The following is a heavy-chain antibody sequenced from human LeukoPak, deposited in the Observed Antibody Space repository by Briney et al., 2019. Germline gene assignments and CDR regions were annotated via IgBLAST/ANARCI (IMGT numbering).Heavy chain of an antibody. CDR1: GFTFSSYG. J-gene: IGHJ4*02. CDR2: IWYDGSNE. D-gene: IGHD1-26*01. CDR3: ARDAGSYYFDY. V-gene: IGHV3-33*01. Sequence: PGRSLRLSCAASGFTFSSYGMHWVRQAPGKGLEWVAVIWYDGSNEYYADSVKGRFTISRDNSKNTLYLQMNSLSADDTAVYYCARDAGSYYFDYWGQGTLVTVSS.